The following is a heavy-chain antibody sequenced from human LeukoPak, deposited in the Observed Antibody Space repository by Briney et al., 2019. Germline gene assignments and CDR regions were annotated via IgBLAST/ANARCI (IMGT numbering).Heavy chain of an antibody. J-gene: IGHJ5*02. CDR3: SREAIVAAHWFDP. V-gene: IGHV3-49*04. CDR2: IRSKAYGGTT. CDR1: GFTFGDSA. D-gene: IGHD2-15*01. Sequence: PGGSLRLSYTASGFTFGDSAMSWVRQAPGKGLEWVGFIRSKAYGGTTEYAASVKGRFIISRDDSKSTAYLQMNSLKTDDTAVYYCSREAIVAAHWFDPWGQGTLVTVSS.